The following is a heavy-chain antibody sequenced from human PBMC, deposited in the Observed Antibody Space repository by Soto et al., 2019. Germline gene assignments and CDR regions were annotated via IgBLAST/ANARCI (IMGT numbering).Heavy chain of an antibody. CDR3: AREGVEMAVDY. CDR2: INAGNGNT. V-gene: IGHV1-3*01. J-gene: IGHJ4*02. D-gene: IGHD6-19*01. Sequence: ASVKVSCKASGYTFTSYAMHWVRQAPGQRLEWMGWINAGNGNTKYSQKFQGRVTITGDTSASTAYMDLSSLRSEDTAVYYCAREGVEMAVDYWGQGTLVTVSS. CDR1: GYTFTSYA.